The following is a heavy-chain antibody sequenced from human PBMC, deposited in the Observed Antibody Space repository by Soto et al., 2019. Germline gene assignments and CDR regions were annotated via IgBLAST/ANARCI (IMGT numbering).Heavy chain of an antibody. CDR2: IYAADSRT. CDR3: SRARNGDFHWDF. J-gene: IGHJ4*02. D-gene: IGHD4-17*01. Sequence: PGESLKISCKGSGYTFTTYWIGWVRQMPGKGLEWMGIIYAADSRTKYSPSFQGQVTISADRSTTTAYLQWNSLKASDTAMYYWSRARNGDFHWDFWGQGTLVTVSS. CDR1: GYTFTTYW. V-gene: IGHV5-51*01.